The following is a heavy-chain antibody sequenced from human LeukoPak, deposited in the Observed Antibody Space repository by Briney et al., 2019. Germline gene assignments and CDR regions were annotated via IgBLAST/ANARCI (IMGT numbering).Heavy chain of an antibody. CDR1: GYRFTSYW. J-gene: IGHJ4*02. Sequence: GESLKISCQGSGYRFTSYWTGWVRQMPGKGLEWMGIIHPGDSDTRYSPSFQGQVTISADKSISTAYLQWSSLRASDTAMYYCTRRDLYCSSTSCYDCWGQGTLVTVSS. V-gene: IGHV5-51*01. CDR3: TRRDLYCSSTSCYDC. D-gene: IGHD2-2*01. CDR2: IHPGDSDT.